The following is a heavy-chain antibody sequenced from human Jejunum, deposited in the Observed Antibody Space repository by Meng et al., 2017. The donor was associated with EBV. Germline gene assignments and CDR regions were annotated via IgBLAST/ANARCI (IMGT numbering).Heavy chain of an antibody. V-gene: IGHV3-53*01. J-gene: IGHJ4*02. CDR2: IYTDGST. CDR3: VRGPWNK. CDR1: GFIVSGHY. D-gene: IGHD1/OR15-1a*01. Sequence: EVQVLESGGGLIHTGGSLRLSCAASGFIVSGHYMSWVRQAPGKGLEWVSVIYTDGSTYYADSVKGRFTISRDNSKNTLFIQMNNLRVDDTAVYYCVRGPWNKWGQGTLVTVSS.